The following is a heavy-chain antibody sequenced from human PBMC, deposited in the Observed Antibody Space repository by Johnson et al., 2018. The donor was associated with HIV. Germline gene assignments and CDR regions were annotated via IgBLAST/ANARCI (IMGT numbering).Heavy chain of an antibody. J-gene: IGHJ3*02. V-gene: IGHV3-9*01. CDR3: AKGGRLTMIVVSDAFDI. Sequence: VQLLESGGGVVQPGRSLRLSCAASGFRFDDYAMHWVRQAPGKGLEWVSGISWNSGSIGYADSVKGRFTISRDNAKNTLYLQMNSLRAEDTAVYYCAKGGRLTMIVVSDAFDIWGQGTMVTVSS. D-gene: IGHD3-22*01. CDR2: ISWNSGSI. CDR1: GFRFDDYA.